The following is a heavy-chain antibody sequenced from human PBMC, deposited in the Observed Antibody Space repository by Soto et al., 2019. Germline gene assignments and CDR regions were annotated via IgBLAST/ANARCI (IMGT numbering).Heavy chain of an antibody. CDR2: MYYSGST. Sequence: SETLSLTCTVSGGSISSGGYYWGWIRQHPGKVLEWVGYMYYSGSTYYNPSLKRRVTISVDTSKNQFSRKLSSVTAADTAVNYCARGLLGIFGVVIAYGMDVWGQGTTVTVSS. D-gene: IGHD3-3*01. CDR1: GGSISSGGYY. J-gene: IGHJ6*02. V-gene: IGHV4-31*03. CDR3: ARGLLGIFGVVIAYGMDV.